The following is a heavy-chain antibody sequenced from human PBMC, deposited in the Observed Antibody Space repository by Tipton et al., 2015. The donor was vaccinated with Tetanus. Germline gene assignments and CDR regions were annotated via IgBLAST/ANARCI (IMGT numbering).Heavy chain of an antibody. CDR2: IYPSGST. D-gene: IGHD3-10*01. CDR1: GVSISGGRYY. V-gene: IGHV4-31*03. Sequence: GLVKPSQTLSLTCTVSGVSISGGRYYWSWIRQRPGKGLEWIGDIYPSGSTYTGPSFKCRVTISVVSSKNQFSLRLNSVTAADTAVYYCSRDLARGGRGWNYFDFWGLGTLVTVSS. CDR3: SRDLARGGRGWNYFDF. J-gene: IGHJ4*02.